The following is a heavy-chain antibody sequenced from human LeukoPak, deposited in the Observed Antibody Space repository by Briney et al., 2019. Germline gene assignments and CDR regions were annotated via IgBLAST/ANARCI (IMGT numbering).Heavy chain of an antibody. CDR2: IYYSGST. J-gene: IGHJ6*02. V-gene: IGHV4-59*01. CDR1: GGSISSYY. CDR3: ARDTLFISGYDSEHYYYGMDV. Sequence: LETLSLTCTVPGGSISSYYWSWIRQPPGKGLEWIGYIYYSGSTNYNPSLKSRVTISVDTSKNQFSLKLSSVTAADTAVYYCARDTLFISGYDSEHYYYGMDVWGQGTTVTVSS. D-gene: IGHD5-12*01.